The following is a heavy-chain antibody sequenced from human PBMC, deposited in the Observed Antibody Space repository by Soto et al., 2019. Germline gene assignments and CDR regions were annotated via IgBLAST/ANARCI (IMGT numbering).Heavy chain of an antibody. Sequence: EVQLLESGGGLVQPGGSLRLSCAASGFTFSSYAMSWVRQAPGKGLEWVSAISGSGGSTYYADSVKGRFTISRDNSKNRLYLQMNSLRAEDTAVYYCAKDQYYDFWSGYYTRADYYYGMDVWGQGTTVTVSS. CDR2: ISGSGGST. CDR1: GFTFSSYA. D-gene: IGHD3-3*01. J-gene: IGHJ6*02. CDR3: AKDQYYDFWSGYYTRADYYYGMDV. V-gene: IGHV3-23*01.